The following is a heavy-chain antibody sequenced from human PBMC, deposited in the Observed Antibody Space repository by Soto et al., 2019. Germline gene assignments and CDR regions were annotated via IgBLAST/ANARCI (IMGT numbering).Heavy chain of an antibody. Sequence: SETLSLTCTVSGGSMSSYYWSWFRQPPGKGLEWIGYIYYSGSTNYNPSLKSRVTISVDTSKNQFSLNLSSVTAADTAVYYCRGRDWNDPIDAFDIWGQGTMVT. CDR1: GGSMSSYY. CDR2: IYYSGST. V-gene: IGHV4-59*01. J-gene: IGHJ3*02. D-gene: IGHD1-1*01. CDR3: RGRDWNDPIDAFDI.